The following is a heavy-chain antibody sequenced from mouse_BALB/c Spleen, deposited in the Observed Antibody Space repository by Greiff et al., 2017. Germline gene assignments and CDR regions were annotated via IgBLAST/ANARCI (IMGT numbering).Heavy chain of an antibody. CDR2: IWGGGST. J-gene: IGHJ4*01. CDR1: GFSLTDYG. Sequence: VKLVESGPGLVAPSQSLSITCTVSGFSLTDYGVSWIRQPPGKGLEWLGVIWGGGSTYYNSALKSRLSISKDNSKSQVFLKMNSLQTDDTAMYYCAKHNYYGSSYYAMDYWGQGTSVTVSS. D-gene: IGHD1-1*01. CDR3: AKHNYYGSSYYAMDY. V-gene: IGHV2-6-5*01.